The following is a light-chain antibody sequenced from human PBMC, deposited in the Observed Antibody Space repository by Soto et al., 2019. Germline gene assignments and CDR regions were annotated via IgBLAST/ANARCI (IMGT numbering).Light chain of an antibody. Sequence: EIVLTQSPGTLSVSPGESATLSCRASQSVTSNYLAWYQQKPGQAPRLLIYGASSRAPDIPGRFSGSGSGTDFTLTISRLEPEDFAVYSCQQYGSSPYTFGQGTKLEIK. CDR1: QSVTSNY. J-gene: IGKJ2*01. V-gene: IGKV3-20*01. CDR3: QQYGSSPYT. CDR2: GAS.